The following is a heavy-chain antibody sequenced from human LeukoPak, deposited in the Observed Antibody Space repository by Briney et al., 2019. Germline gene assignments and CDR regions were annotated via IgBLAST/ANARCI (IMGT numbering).Heavy chain of an antibody. J-gene: IGHJ4*02. Sequence: ASVKVSCKASGYTFTGYYMHWVRQAPGQGLEWMGWINPNSGGTNYAQKFQGRVTMTRDTAISTAYMELSRLRSDDTAVYYCARDYGIYYYDSSVYADDYWGQGTLVTVFS. V-gene: IGHV1-2*02. CDR2: INPNSGGT. D-gene: IGHD3-22*01. CDR1: GYTFTGYY. CDR3: ARDYGIYYYDSSVYADDY.